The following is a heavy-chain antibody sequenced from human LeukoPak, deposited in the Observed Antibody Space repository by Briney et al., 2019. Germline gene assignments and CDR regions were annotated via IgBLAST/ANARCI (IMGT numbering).Heavy chain of an antibody. Sequence: GGSLRLSCAASGFTFSSYWMSWVRQAPGKGLEWVANIKQDGSEKYYVDSVKGRFTISRDNAKNSLYLQMNSLRAEDTAVYYCARGPLRGSLRFLEWLYNYWGQGTLVTVSS. V-gene: IGHV3-7*01. D-gene: IGHD3-3*01. CDR2: IKQDGSEK. J-gene: IGHJ4*02. CDR1: GFTFSSYW. CDR3: ARGPLRGSLRFLEWLYNY.